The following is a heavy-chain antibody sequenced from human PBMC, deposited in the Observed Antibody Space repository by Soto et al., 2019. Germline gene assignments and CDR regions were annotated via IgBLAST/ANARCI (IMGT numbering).Heavy chain of an antibody. Sequence: QVKLVQSGAEVKKPGASVKVSCKASGYTFTSYDINWVRQATGQGLEWMGWMNPNSGNTGYAQKFQGRVTMTRNTSISTAYMELSSLRSENTAVYYCARVAPSRPEEFDPWGQGTLVTVSS. D-gene: IGHD2-2*01. V-gene: IGHV1-8*01. CDR1: GYTFTSYD. J-gene: IGHJ5*02. CDR3: ARVAPSRPEEFDP. CDR2: MNPNSGNT.